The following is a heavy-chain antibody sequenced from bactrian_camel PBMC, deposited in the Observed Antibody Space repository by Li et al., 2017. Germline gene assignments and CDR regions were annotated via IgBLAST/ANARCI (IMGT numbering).Heavy chain of an antibody. CDR2: NKTDGSDT. J-gene: IGHJ4*01. Sequence: HVQLVESGGGLVQPGGSLTLSCAASGFAFSYYDMTWVRQAPGKGLEWVSSNKTDGSDTYYADSVKGRFTISRDNAKNTVYLQMNSLKSEDTALYFCATGEGFDCSGAYCSLHYWGQGTQVTVS. CDR1: GFAFSYYD. D-gene: IGHD3*01. V-gene: IGHV3-2*01. CDR3: ATGEGFDCSGAYCSLHY.